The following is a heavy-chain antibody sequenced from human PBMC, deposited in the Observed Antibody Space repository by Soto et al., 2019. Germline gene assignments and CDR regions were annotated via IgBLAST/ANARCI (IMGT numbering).Heavy chain of an antibody. CDR2: TPRTGTT. J-gene: IGHJ3*01. D-gene: IGHD2-21*02. CDR3: RGWLLAESFDV. CDR1: GFSVNSNF. Sequence: VQLVESGGGLMQPGGSLRLSCAASGFSVNSNFMNWVRKAPGKGLEWVSFTPRTGTTLYADSVRDRLTVSRDDSNNAVYLQMNSLTVDDTAVYYCRGWLLAESFDVWGPGTMVTVSA. V-gene: IGHV3-53*01.